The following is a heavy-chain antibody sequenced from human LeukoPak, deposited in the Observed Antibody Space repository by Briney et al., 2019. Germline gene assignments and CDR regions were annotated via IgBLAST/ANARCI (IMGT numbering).Heavy chain of an antibody. CDR3: ARVGSTVTSFNGWFDP. CDR2: IKQDGSEK. Sequence: GGSLRLSCAASGFTFSSYWMSWVRQAPGKGLEWVANIKQDGSEKYYVDSVKGRFTISRDNAKNSLYLQMNSLRPEDTAVYYCARVGSTVTSFNGWFDPWGQGILVTVSS. CDR1: GFTFSSYW. J-gene: IGHJ5*02. D-gene: IGHD4-17*01. V-gene: IGHV3-7*03.